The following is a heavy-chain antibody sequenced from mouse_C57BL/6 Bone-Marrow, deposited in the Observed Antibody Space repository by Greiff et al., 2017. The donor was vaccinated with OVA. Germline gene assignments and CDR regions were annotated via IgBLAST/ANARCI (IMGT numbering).Heavy chain of an antibody. Sequence: QVQLQQPGAELVKPGASVKLSCKASGYTFTSYGISWVKQRTGQGLEWIGEIYPRSGNTYYNEKFKGKATLTADKSSSTAYMELRSLTSEDSAVYFCAKAYGPEAMDYWGQGTSVTVSS. D-gene: IGHD6-5*01. CDR3: AKAYGPEAMDY. CDR1: GYTFTSYG. J-gene: IGHJ4*01. CDR2: IYPRSGNT. V-gene: IGHV1-81*01.